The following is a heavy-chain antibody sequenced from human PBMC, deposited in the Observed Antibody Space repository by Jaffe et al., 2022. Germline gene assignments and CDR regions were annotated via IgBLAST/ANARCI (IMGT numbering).Heavy chain of an antibody. CDR1: GFSFSSYW. Sequence: EVQLVESGGGLVQPGGSLRLSCAASGFSFSSYWMHWVRQAPGKGLVWVSHIKSDGTTTGYADSVKGRFTISRDNAKNTLYLQMNSLRAEDTAVYYCARGEYLGALDFWGQGTLVTVSS. J-gene: IGHJ1*01. CDR2: IKSDGTTT. V-gene: IGHV3-74*01. CDR3: ARGEYLGALDF. D-gene: IGHD3-10*01.